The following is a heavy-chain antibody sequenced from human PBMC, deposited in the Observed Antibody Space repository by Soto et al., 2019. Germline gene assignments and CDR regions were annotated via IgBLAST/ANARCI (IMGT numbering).Heavy chain of an antibody. CDR2: IYYNGNT. CDR3: TRANWYSEY. Sequence: QVQLQESGPGLVKPSETLSLTCSVSGGSISNHYWSWIRQPPGKGVEWIGYIYYNGNTNYNPSLKSRVTMSVDTSSNQISLKLTTVTAADTAVYYCTRANWYSEYWGQGTLVTVSS. J-gene: IGHJ4*02. CDR1: GGSISNHY. V-gene: IGHV4-59*11. D-gene: IGHD7-27*01.